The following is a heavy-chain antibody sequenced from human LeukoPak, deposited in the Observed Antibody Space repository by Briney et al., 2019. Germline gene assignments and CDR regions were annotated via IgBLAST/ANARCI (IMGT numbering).Heavy chain of an antibody. CDR2: LSGSGGST. CDR3: ARSSGWRDYFQD. Sequence: PGGSLRLSCAVSGITLSNYGMTWVRQAPGKGLEWVAGLSGSGGSTNYADSVKGRFTISRDNAKNTLYLQMNSLRVEDTAVYYCARSSGWRDYFQDWGQGTLVTVSS. V-gene: IGHV3-23*01. CDR1: GITLSNYG. J-gene: IGHJ1*01. D-gene: IGHD6-19*01.